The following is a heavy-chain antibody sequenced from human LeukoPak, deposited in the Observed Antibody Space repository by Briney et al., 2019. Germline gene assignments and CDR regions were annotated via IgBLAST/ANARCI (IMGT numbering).Heavy chain of an antibody. CDR1: GYTFTSYG. CDR2: IIPIFGTA. D-gene: IGHD1-26*01. J-gene: IGHJ6*02. V-gene: IGHV1-69*13. CDR3: ARDSSKYSGSYYVDYYYGMDV. Sequence: ASVKVSCKASGYTFTSYGISWVRQAPGQGLEWMGGIIPIFGTANYAQKFQGRVTITADESTSTAYMELSSLRSEDTAVYYCARDSSKYSGSYYVDYYYGMDVWGQGTTVTVSS.